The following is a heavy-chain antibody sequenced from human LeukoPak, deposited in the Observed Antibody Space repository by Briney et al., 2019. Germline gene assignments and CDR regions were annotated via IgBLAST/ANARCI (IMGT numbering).Heavy chain of an antibody. V-gene: IGHV3-66*01. CDR2: IYSGGST. CDR1: GFTVSSNY. CDR3: ARDDGDYHYYGMDV. Sequence: GGSLRLSCAASGFTVSSNYMSWVRQAPGKGLEWVSVIYSGGSTYYADSVKGRLTISRDNSKNTLYLQMNSLRAEDTAVYFCARDDGDYHYYGMDVWGQGTTVTVSS. D-gene: IGHD4-17*01. J-gene: IGHJ6*02.